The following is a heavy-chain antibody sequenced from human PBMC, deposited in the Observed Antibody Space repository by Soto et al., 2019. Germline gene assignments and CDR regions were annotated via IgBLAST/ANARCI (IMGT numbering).Heavy chain of an antibody. CDR3: ARVTATSPDAWLDP. CDR2: INPNSGST. D-gene: IGHD4-4*01. V-gene: IGHV1-2*04. J-gene: IGHJ5*02. CDR1: GYTFNDYV. Sequence: QVQLVQSGAEVKEPGASVNVSCRASGYTFNDYVLHWVRQAPGQGLEWMGWINPNSGSTNLAQRFQGWVTMTRDASISTVYLVLNRLKSDDTAVYYCARVTATSPDAWLDPWGQGTLVTVSS.